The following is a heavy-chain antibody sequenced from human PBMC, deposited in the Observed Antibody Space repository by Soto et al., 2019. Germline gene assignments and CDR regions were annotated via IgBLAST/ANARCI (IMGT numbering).Heavy chain of an antibody. CDR1: GFTFSSYS. CDR3: ARDMDTADPPPSWFDP. J-gene: IGHJ5*02. D-gene: IGHD5-18*01. V-gene: IGHV3-21*01. CDR2: ISSSSSYI. Sequence: PGGSLRLSCAASGFTFSSYSMNWVRQAPGKGLEWVSSISSSSSYIYYADSVKGRFTISRDNAKNSLYLQMNSLRAEDTAVYYCARDMDTADPPPSWFDPWGQGTLVTVSS.